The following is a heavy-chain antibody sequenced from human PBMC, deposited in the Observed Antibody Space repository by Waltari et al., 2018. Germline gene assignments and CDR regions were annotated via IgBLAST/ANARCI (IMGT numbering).Heavy chain of an antibody. CDR2: IYNDGTT. V-gene: IGHV3-23*03. CDR3: AESRAAAGLDT. J-gene: IGHJ5*02. D-gene: IGHD6-13*01. CDR1: GVTFSSYA. Sequence: EVQLLESGGGLVQPGGSLRLSCSGVTFSSYAMRWGRQAPGMGLEWVSGIYNDGTTQYVDSVEGRFTMSRDHSDNTLHLQMSSLRAEDTAVYYCAESRAAAGLDTWGQGTLVTVSS.